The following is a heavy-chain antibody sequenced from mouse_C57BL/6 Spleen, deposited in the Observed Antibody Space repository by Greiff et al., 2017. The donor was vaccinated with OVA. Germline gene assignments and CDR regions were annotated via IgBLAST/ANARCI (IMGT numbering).Heavy chain of an antibody. J-gene: IGHJ3*01. CDR1: GFTFSDYG. CDR3: ARPYYSNSWFAY. CDR2: ISSGSSTL. Sequence: EVKLVESGGGLVKPGGSLKLSCAASGFTFSDYGMHWVRQAPEKGLEWVAYISSGSSTLYYADTVKGRFTISRDHAKNTLFLQMTSLRSEDTAMYYCARPYYSNSWFAYWGQGTLVTVSA. V-gene: IGHV5-17*01. D-gene: IGHD2-5*01.